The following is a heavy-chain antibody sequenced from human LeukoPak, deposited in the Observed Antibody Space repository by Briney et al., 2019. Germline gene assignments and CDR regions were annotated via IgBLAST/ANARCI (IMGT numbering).Heavy chain of an antibody. J-gene: IGHJ5*02. D-gene: IGHD3-22*01. CDR1: GGSFSGYY. Sequence: ETLSLTCAVYGGSFSGYYWSWIRQPPGKGLEWIGEINHSGSTNYNPSLKSRVTISVDTSKNQFSLKLSSVTAADTAVYYCAARLYWFDPWGQGTLVTVSS. V-gene: IGHV4-34*01. CDR3: AARLYWFDP. CDR2: INHSGST.